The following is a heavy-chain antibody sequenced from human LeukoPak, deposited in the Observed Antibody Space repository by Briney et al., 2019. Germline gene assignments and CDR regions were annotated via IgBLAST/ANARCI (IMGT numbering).Heavy chain of an antibody. CDR2: INHSGST. D-gene: IGHD2-21*02. CDR3: ARAPASTASIDY. Sequence: ETLSLTCAVYGGSFSGHYWTWIRRPPGKGLEWIGQINHSGSTQYKSSLKSRVTISVDTSKDQFSLKLTSVTAADTAVYYCARAPASTASIDYWGQGTPVTASS. V-gene: IGHV4-34*01. J-gene: IGHJ4*02. CDR1: GGSFSGHY.